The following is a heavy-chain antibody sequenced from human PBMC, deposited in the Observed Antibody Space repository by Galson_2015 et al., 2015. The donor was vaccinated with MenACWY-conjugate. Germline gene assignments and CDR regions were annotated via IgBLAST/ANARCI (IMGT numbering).Heavy chain of an antibody. CDR2: IGRSGGNI. D-gene: IGHD3-3*01. V-gene: IGHV3-11*04. Sequence: SLRLSCAASGFTFSNYYLSFIRQTPGKGLEWISHIGRSGGNIHYADSVKGRFIVSRDNAMSSLYLQMNSLRAEDTAVYYCARAIQLRSLEPPGRIDVWGKGTTVTVSS. CDR3: ARAIQLRSLEPPGRIDV. J-gene: IGHJ6*03. CDR1: GFTFSNYY.